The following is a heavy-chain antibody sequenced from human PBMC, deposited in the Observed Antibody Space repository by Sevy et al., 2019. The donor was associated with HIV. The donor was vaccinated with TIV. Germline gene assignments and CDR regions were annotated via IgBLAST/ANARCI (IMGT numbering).Heavy chain of an antibody. CDR2: ISGSGVST. Sequence: GGSLRLSCAASGFTFSSYDMGWVRQAPGKGLEWVSVISGSGVSTYYADSVKGRFTISRDNSKNTLYLQLNSLRAEDTAVYYCAKSMGGFDAFDIWGQGTMVTVSS. V-gene: IGHV3-23*01. CDR1: GFTFSSYD. D-gene: IGHD6-25*01. CDR3: AKSMGGFDAFDI. J-gene: IGHJ3*02.